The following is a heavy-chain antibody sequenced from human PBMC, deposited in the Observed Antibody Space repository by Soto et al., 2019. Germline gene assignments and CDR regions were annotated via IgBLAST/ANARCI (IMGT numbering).Heavy chain of an antibody. CDR3: ATELRHVAP. D-gene: IGHD1-26*01. J-gene: IGHJ5*02. CDR2: LNPNSGKT. V-gene: IGHV1-8*01. Sequence: ASVKASCKASGYTFTSLDINWVRQATGQGLEWMGYLNPNSGKTEFAQKFQGRVTMTSDNSITTAYMELSSLSSEDTATYYCATELRHVAPWGQGTLVTVSS. CDR1: GYTFTSLD.